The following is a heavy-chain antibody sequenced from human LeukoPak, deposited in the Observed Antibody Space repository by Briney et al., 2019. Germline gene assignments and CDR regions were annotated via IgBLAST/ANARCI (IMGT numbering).Heavy chain of an antibody. D-gene: IGHD3-22*01. CDR2: ISAYNGNT. Sequence: APVKVSCKASGYTFTSYGISWVRQAPGQGLEWMGWISAYNGNTNYAQKLQGRVTMTTDTSTSTAYMELRSLRSDDTAVYYCASRVYYYDSSGRDAFDIWGQGTMVTVSS. CDR1: GYTFTSYG. V-gene: IGHV1-18*01. CDR3: ASRVYYYDSSGRDAFDI. J-gene: IGHJ3*02.